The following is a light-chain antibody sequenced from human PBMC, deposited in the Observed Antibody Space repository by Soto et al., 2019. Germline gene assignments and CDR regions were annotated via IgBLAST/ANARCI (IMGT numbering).Light chain of an antibody. Sequence: EIVLTQSPGTLSLSPGEIATLSCRASQRVRSNYLAWYQQKHGQAPRLLIYNSSTRATGFPDRFSGSGSGTYFTLTISRLEPEDIAIYYCQQYRDLPQTFGQGTQVEIK. CDR3: QQYRDLPQT. V-gene: IGKV3-20*01. CDR1: QRVRSNY. CDR2: NSS. J-gene: IGKJ1*01.